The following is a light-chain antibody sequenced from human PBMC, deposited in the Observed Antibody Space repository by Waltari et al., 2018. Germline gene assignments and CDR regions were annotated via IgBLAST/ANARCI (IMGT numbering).Light chain of an antibody. CDR1: QRMSNW. CDR2: GAS. Sequence: DIQMTQSPSSVSASVGDTVTLTCRMSQRMSNWVAWYQQKPGKAPNLLIYGASMLQSGVPPRFSGSGSGTDFTLTISSLQAEDVADYYCQQYNDAPLTFGGGTKLEIK. J-gene: IGKJ4*01. V-gene: IGKV1-12*01. CDR3: QQYNDAPLT.